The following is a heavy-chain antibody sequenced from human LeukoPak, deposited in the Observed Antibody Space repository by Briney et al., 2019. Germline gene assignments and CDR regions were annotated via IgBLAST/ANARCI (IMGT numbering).Heavy chain of an antibody. D-gene: IGHD3-10*01. CDR2: INPNSGGT. CDR3: ARSGITMVRGVIHMDV. V-gene: IGHV1-2*02. CDR1: GYTFTGYY. J-gene: IGHJ6*03. Sequence: ASVKVSCKASGYTFTGYYMHWVRQAPGQGLEWMGWINPNSGGTNYAQKFQGRVTMTRDTSISTAYMELSRLRSDDTAVYYCARSGITMVRGVIHMDVWGKGTTVTISS.